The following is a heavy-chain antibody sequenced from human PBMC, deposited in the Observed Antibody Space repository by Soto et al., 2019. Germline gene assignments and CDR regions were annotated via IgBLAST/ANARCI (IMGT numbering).Heavy chain of an antibody. J-gene: IGHJ4*02. V-gene: IGHV4-31*03. CDR2: IYHSGTS. CDR1: GGSINSGVYF. D-gene: IGHD4-17*01. Sequence: QVQLQESGPGLVKPSQTLSLTCSVSGGSINSGVYFWNWIRQHPGKGLEWIGYIYHSGTSYYNPSLKSRATISVDTSERQFSLNLSSVTAADTAVYYCARAGDYGDYSFDYWGQGTLVTVSS. CDR3: ARAGDYGDYSFDY.